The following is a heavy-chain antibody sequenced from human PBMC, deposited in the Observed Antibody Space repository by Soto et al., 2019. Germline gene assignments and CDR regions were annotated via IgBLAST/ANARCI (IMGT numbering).Heavy chain of an antibody. CDR1: GYTFTSYG. J-gene: IGHJ4*02. CDR2: ISAYNGNT. V-gene: IGHV1-18*01. D-gene: IGHD3-16*01. CDR3: AAGWGDTLYFDY. Sequence: ASVKVSCKASGYTFTSYGISWVRQAPGQGLEWMGWISAYNGNTNYAQKLQGRVTITTDTSTSTAYMELSSLRSEDTAVYYCAAGWGDTLYFDYWGLGALVTVSS.